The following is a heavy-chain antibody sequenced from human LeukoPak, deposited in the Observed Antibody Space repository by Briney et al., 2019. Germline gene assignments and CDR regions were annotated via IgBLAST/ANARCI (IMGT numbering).Heavy chain of an antibody. V-gene: IGHV3-7*01. CDR2: TKPDGSAE. D-gene: IGHD2-15*01. CDR1: GFSFRNYW. J-gene: IGHJ4*02. Sequence: GGSLRLSCAASGFSFRNYWMGWVRQAPGKGLEWVANTKPDGSAEYYADSVRGRFSTSRDNANNLLYLQMNGLRAEDTAVYYCARDGGLHTNFDYWGQGTLVTVSS. CDR3: ARDGGLHTNFDY.